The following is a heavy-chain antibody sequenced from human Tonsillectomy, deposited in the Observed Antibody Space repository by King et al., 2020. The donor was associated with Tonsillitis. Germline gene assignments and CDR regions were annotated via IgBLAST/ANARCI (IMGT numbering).Heavy chain of an antibody. CDR3: AKAGAGKKNNDWAGGAYQYTGMDV. D-gene: IGHD3-16*01. J-gene: IGHJ6*02. CDR2: LTWNSGSI. Sequence: VQLVESGGGLVKPGRSLRLSCAASGFTFDDYAMHWVRQAPGKGLEWVSGLTWNSGSIGYADSVKGRFTISRDNAKNSLYLQMNSLRPEDTALYYCAKAGAGKKNNDWAGGAYQYTGMDVWGQGTTVTVSS. V-gene: IGHV3-9*01. CDR1: GFTFDDYA.